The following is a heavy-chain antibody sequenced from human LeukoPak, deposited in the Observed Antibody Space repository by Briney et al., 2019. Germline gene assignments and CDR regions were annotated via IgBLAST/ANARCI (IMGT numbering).Heavy chain of an antibody. CDR3: ARDWTVTTNWFDP. CDR2: IYHSGST. Sequence: SETLSLTCTVSGYSISSGYYWGWIRQPPGKGLEWIGSIYHSGSTYYNPSLKSRVTISVDTSKNQFSLKLSSVTAADTAVYYCARDWTVTTNWFDPWDQGTLVTVSS. CDR1: GYSISSGYY. V-gene: IGHV4-38-2*02. J-gene: IGHJ5*02. D-gene: IGHD4-17*01.